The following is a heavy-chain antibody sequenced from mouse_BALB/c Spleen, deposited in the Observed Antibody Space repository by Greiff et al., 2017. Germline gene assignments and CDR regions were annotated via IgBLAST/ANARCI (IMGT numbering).Heavy chain of an antibody. CDR1: GFTFSSYG. V-gene: IGHV5-6-3*01. Sequence: DVMLVESGGGLVQPGGSLKLSCAASGFTFSSYGMSWVRQTPDKRLELVATINSNGGSTYYPDSVKGRFTISRDNAKNTLYLQMSSLKSEDTAMYYCARGMILYAMDYWGQGTSVTVSS. D-gene: IGHD2-4*01. CDR2: INSNGGST. J-gene: IGHJ4*01. CDR3: ARGMILYAMDY.